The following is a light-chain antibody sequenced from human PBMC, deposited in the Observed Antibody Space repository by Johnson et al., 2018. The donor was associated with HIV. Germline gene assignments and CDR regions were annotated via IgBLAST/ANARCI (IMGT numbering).Light chain of an antibody. CDR1: SSNIGYNY. CDR2: DNN. CDR3: ATGDSSLMTGL. V-gene: IGLV1-51*01. J-gene: IGLJ1*01. Sequence: QPVLTQPPSVSAAPGQKVTISCSGSSSNIGYNYVSWYQQVPGAAPKLLIYDNNKRPSGLPDRFSGSQSGPSATLGIPGLQTGAEAYYYCATGDSSLMTGLFGTWTKVTLL.